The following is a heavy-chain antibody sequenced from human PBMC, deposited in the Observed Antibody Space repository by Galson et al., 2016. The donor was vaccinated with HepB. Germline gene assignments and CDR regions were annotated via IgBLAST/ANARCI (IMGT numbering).Heavy chain of an antibody. D-gene: IGHD5-18*01. CDR3: ACADTGRDGYSYGMDV. Sequence: TLSLTCAISGVFIGTTNWWSWVRQPPGKGLEWIGEIYHSGRINYNPSLKSRVTISVDTSKNQFSLKLNSVTAADTAVYYCACADTGRDGYSYGMDVWGQGTTTTVSS. J-gene: IGHJ6*02. V-gene: IGHV4-4*02. CDR1: GVFIGTTNW. CDR2: IYHSGRI.